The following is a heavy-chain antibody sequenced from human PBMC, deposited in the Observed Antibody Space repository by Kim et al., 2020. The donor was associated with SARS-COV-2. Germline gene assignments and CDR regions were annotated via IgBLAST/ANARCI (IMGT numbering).Heavy chain of an antibody. J-gene: IGHJ5*02. CDR3: TTDPSSWYPRVDLNWFDP. D-gene: IGHD6-13*01. CDR2: IKSKTDGGTT. CDR1: GFTFSNAW. V-gene: IGHV3-15*01. Sequence: GGSLRLSCAASGFTFSNAWMNWVRQAPGKGLEWVGRIKSKTDGGTTDYAAPVKGRFTISRDDSKNTLYLQMNSLKTEDTAVYYCTTDPSSWYPRVDLNWFDPWGQGTLDTVSS.